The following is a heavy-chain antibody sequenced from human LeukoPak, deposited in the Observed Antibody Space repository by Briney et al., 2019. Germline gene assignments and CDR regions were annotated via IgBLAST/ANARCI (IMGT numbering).Heavy chain of an antibody. V-gene: IGHV3-30*04. J-gene: IGHJ6*03. Sequence: GRTLRLSCAASGFTFSSYAMHWVRQAPGKGLEWVALIPYDGSNKYYADSVKGRFTISRDNSKNTLYLQMNSLRAEDTAVYYCAKSPYYYGSGSYYGSPMDVWGKGTTVTISS. CDR1: GFTFSSYA. CDR2: IPYDGSNK. CDR3: AKSPYYYGSGSYYGSPMDV. D-gene: IGHD3-10*01.